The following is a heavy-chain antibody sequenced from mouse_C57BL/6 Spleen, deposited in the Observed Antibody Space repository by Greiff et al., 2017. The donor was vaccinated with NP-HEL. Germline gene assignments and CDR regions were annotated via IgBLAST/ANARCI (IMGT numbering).Heavy chain of an antibody. J-gene: IGHJ2*01. CDR3: VTSITTVVAFDY. CDR1: GFSFNTYA. Sequence: EVKLEESGGGLVQPKGSLKLSCAASGFSFNTYAMNWVRQAPGKGLEWVARIRSKSNNYATYYADSVKDRFTISRDDSESMLYLQMNNLKTEDTAMYYCVTSITTVVAFDYWGQGTTLTVSS. D-gene: IGHD1-1*01. V-gene: IGHV10-1*01. CDR2: IRSKSNNYAT.